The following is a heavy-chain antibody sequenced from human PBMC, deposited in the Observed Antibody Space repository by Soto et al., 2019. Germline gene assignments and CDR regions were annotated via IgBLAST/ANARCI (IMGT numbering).Heavy chain of an antibody. Sequence: VKVSCKASGYTFTSYGISWVRQAPGQGLEWMGWISAYNGNTNYAQKLQGRVTMTTDTSTSTAYMELRSLRSDDTAVYYCAREPPPLTYYYDSSGQSGLDYWGQGTLVTVSS. D-gene: IGHD3-22*01. CDR1: GYTFTSYG. CDR2: ISAYNGNT. V-gene: IGHV1-18*01. J-gene: IGHJ4*02. CDR3: AREPPPLTYYYDSSGQSGLDY.